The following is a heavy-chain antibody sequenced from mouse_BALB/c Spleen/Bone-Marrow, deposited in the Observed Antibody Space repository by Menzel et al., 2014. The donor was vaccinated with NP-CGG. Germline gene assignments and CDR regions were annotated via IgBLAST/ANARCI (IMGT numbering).Heavy chain of an antibody. CDR3: TRDLYDGYSYYAMDY. J-gene: IGHJ4*01. V-gene: IGHV5-6-4*01. Sequence: EVKLQESGGGLVKPGGSLKLSCAASGFTFSSYTMSWVRQTPEKRLGWVATISSGGSYTYYPDSVKGRFTISRDNAKNTLYLQMSSLKSEDTAMYYCTRDLYDGYSYYAMDYWGQGTSVTVSS. D-gene: IGHD2-3*01. CDR2: ISSGGSYT. CDR1: GFTFSSYT.